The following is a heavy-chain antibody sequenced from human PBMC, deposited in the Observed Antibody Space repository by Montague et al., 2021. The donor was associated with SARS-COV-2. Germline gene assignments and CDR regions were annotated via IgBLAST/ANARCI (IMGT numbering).Heavy chain of an antibody. J-gene: IGHJ4*02. D-gene: IGHD2-8*02. V-gene: IGHV3-74*01. Sequence: SLRLSCAASGSTLSSYSMYWVRQAPGKGLVWISRIHYGGSNTYYADSVKGRFTISRDTAKNTLYLQMNSLGAEDTAVYYCARAYYTGLDHFDYWGQGTLVTVSS. CDR2: IHYGGSNT. CDR3: ARAYYTGLDHFDY. CDR1: GSTLSSYS.